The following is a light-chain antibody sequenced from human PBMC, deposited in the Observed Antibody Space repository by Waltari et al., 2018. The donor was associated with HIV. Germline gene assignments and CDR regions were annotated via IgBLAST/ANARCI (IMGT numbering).Light chain of an antibody. CDR3: MQALQTPKT. CDR1: KSLLHSNGYNY. V-gene: IGKV2-28*01. J-gene: IGKJ1*01. Sequence: DIVMTQSPLSLPVTPGEPASISCRSSKSLLHSNGYNYLDWYLQKPGQSPQLLIYLGSNRASGVPDRFSGSGSGTDFTLKISRVEAEDVGVYYCMQALQTPKTFGQGTKVEIK. CDR2: LGS.